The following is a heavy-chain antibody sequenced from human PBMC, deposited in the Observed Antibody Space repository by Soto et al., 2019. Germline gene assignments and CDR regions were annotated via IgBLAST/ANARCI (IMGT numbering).Heavy chain of an antibody. J-gene: IGHJ6*02. CDR1: GFTFNTYW. V-gene: IGHV3-7*04. CDR2: IKQDGSET. CDR3: ARDPPYGSGTSQNYGMDV. D-gene: IGHD3-10*01. Sequence: EVQLVESGGGLVQPGGSLRLSCAASGFTFNTYWMTWVRQAPGKGLEWVANIKQDGSETYYVDSVKGRFTISRDNAKNSLYLQMNSLRAEDMAVYYCARDPPYGSGTSQNYGMDVWGQGTTVTVSS.